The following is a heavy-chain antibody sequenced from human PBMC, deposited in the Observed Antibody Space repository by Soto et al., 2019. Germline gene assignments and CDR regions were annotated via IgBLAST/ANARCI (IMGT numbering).Heavy chain of an antibody. J-gene: IGHJ4*02. D-gene: IGHD1-1*01. V-gene: IGHV3-30*18. CDR3: AKDWNYLDY. CDR2: ISHDGSNK. Sequence: QVQLVESGGGVVQPGRSPRLSCAASGFIFRNYGMHWVRQAPGKGLEWVAVISHDGSNKYYADSVKGRFTISRDNSKNTLYLQMNSLRAEDTAVYYCAKDWNYLDYWGQGTLVTVSS. CDR1: GFIFRNYG.